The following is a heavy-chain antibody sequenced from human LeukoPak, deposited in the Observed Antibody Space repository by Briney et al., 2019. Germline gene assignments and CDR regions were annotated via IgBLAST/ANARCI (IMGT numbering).Heavy chain of an antibody. CDR1: GFIFQNYA. Sequence: GGSLRLSCAASGFIFQNYAMSWVRQAPGKGLEWTPSISGSGPSTEYADSVKGRFTISRDRAKNTLYLQMSNLRVEDTAVYYCARLPTFYFDSSHYHYDFWGQGTLVTVSS. CDR3: ARLPTFYFDSSHYHYDF. V-gene: IGHV3-23*01. J-gene: IGHJ4*02. CDR2: ISGSGPST. D-gene: IGHD3-22*01.